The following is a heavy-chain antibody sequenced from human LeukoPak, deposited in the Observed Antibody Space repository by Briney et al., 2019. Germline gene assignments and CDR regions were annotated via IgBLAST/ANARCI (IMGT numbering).Heavy chain of an antibody. D-gene: IGHD6-13*01. CDR2: IYHSGST. J-gene: IGHJ4*02. Sequence: SETLSLTCTVSGYSISSGYYWGWIRPPPGKRLEWIGSIYHSGSTSYNPSLKSRVTTSVDTSKSQFSLNLSSVTAADTAVYYCARSFSSTSPFEYWGQGTLVTVSS. CDR3: ARSFSSTSPFEY. CDR1: GYSISSGYY. V-gene: IGHV4-38-2*02.